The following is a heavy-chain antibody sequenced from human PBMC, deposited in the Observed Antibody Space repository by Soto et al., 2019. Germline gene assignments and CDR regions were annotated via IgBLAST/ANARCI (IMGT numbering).Heavy chain of an antibody. V-gene: IGHV4-61*01. CDR2: IYYSGST. D-gene: IGHD3-16*01. CDR1: GGSVSSGSYY. J-gene: IGHJ4*02. Sequence: QVQLQESGPGLVKPSETLSLTCTVSGGSVSSGSYYWSWILQPPGKGLEWIGYIYYSGSTNYNPSHMSRVTISVDTSKNQFSLKLSSVTAADTAVYYCARGLGGYYIDYWVKGTLVTVSS. CDR3: ARGLGGYYIDY.